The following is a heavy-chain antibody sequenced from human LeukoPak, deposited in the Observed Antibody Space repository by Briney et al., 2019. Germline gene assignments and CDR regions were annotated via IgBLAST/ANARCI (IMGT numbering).Heavy chain of an antibody. Sequence: SGPTVVNPTQTLTLTCTVSGFSLSTSGMCVSWIRQPPGKAMEWLARIDWDDDKYYSTSLKTRLTISKDTSKNQVVLTMTNMDPVDTATYYCARMAGYSYALDAFDIWGQGTMLTVSS. CDR2: IDWDDDK. J-gene: IGHJ3*02. V-gene: IGHV2-70*11. CDR3: ARMAGYSYALDAFDI. D-gene: IGHD5-18*01. CDR1: GFSLSTSGMC.